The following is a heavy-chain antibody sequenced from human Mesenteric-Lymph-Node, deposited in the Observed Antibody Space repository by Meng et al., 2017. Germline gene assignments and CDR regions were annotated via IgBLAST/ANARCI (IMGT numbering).Heavy chain of an antibody. Sequence: QLRLQESGPGFVKPSETLSLTCTVSGGSISSNGYYWDWVRQPPGKGLEWIGAIYHSGSTSYNPSLQSRVTMFVDTSKNQFSLMLTSVTATDTAVYYCARRRGGSGRDCWGQGTLVTVSS. D-gene: IGHD3-10*01. CDR2: IYHSGST. CDR3: ARRRGGSGRDC. J-gene: IGHJ4*02. CDR1: GGSISSNGYY. V-gene: IGHV4-39*01.